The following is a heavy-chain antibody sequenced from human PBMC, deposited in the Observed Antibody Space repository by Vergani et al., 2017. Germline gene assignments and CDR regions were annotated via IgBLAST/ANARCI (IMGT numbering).Heavy chain of an antibody. D-gene: IGHD2-2*01. Sequence: EVQLLESGGGLVQPGGSLRLSCAASGFTFSSYAMSWVRQAPGKGLEWVSAISGSGGSTYYADSVKGRFTISRDNSKNTLYLQMNSLRAEDTAVYYCAKDRNXYCSSTSCYDAFDIWGQGTMVTVSS. CDR3: AKDRNXYCSSTSCYDAFDI. CDR2: ISGSGGST. V-gene: IGHV3-23*01. J-gene: IGHJ3*02. CDR1: GFTFSSYA.